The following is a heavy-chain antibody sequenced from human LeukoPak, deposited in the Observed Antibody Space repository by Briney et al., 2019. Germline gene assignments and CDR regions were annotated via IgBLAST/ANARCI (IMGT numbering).Heavy chain of an antibody. V-gene: IGHV3-23*01. J-gene: IGHJ4*02. CDR1: GFTFSSYA. CDR2: ISGSGGTT. Sequence: GGSLRLSCAASGFTFSSYAMSWVRQAPGKGLEWGSVISGSGGTTYSADSVRGRFTISRDNSKNTPYLQMNSLRAEDTAAYYCARERGNNGGNTNGYFDYWGQGTLVTVSS. D-gene: IGHD4-23*01. CDR3: ARERGNNGGNTNGYFDY.